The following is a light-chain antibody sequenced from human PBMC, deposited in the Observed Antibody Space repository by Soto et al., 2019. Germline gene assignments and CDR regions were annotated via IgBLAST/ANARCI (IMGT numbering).Light chain of an antibody. CDR1: QSVSSY. J-gene: IGKJ5*01. V-gene: IGKV3-11*01. CDR2: DAS. CDR3: QQRSNWPIT. Sequence: EIVLTQSPATLSLSPGARAPLSCRASQSVSSYLAWYQQKPGQAPRLLIYDASNRATGIPARFSGSGSGTEFTLTISSLEPEDFAVYYCQQRSNWPITFGQGTRLEIK.